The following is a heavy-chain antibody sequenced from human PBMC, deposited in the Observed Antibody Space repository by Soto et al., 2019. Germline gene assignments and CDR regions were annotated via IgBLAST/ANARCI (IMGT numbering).Heavy chain of an antibody. D-gene: IGHD1-26*01. CDR3: ARRMGDWFCDL. V-gene: IGHV5-51*03. J-gene: IGHJ2*01. CDR1: GYSFTTYW. Sequence: EVQLVQSGAEVIKPGESLKISCKGSGYSFTTYWIGWVRQMPGKGLEWMAIIYPGDSDTKYSPSFQGQVTISVDKSISTAYLQWSSLKASDTAVYYCARRMGDWFCDLWGRCTLVTVCS. CDR2: IYPGDSDT.